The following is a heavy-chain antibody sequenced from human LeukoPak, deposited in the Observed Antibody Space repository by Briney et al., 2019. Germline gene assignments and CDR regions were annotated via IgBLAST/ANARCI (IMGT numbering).Heavy chain of an antibody. CDR2: IYHSGST. Sequence: SETLSLTCTVSGYSISSGYYWGWIRQPPGEGLEWIGNIYHSGSTYYNPSLKSRVTISVDTSKSQFSLKLRSVTAADTAVYYCARTCGGDCYDAFDIWGQGTMVTVSS. CDR1: GYSISSGYY. V-gene: IGHV4-38-2*02. J-gene: IGHJ3*02. CDR3: ARTCGGDCYDAFDI. D-gene: IGHD2-21*02.